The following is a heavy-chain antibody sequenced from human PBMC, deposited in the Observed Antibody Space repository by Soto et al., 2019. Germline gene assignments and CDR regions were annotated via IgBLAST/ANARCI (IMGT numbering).Heavy chain of an antibody. J-gene: IGHJ4*02. D-gene: IGHD4-17*01. CDR1: GGTFSSYA. Sequence: GASVKVSCKASGGTFSSYAISWVRQAPGQGLEWMGGIIPILGTANYAQKFQGRVTITADESTSTAYMELSSLRSEDTAVYYCARNGDPPLFDYWGQGTLVTVSS. V-gene: IGHV1-69*13. CDR2: IIPILGTA. CDR3: ARNGDPPLFDY.